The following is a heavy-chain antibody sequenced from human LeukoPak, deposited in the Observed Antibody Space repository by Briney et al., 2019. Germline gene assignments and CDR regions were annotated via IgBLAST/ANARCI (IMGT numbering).Heavy chain of an antibody. CDR3: ARDRRRYGFDP. V-gene: IGHV3-64*01. Sequence: GGSLRLSCAASGFAFISYAMHWVRQAPGKGLEYVSAISSNGGSTYYANSVKGRFTISRDNSKNTLYLQMGSLRAEDMAVYYCARDRRRYGFDPWGQGTLVTVSS. CDR1: GFAFISYA. J-gene: IGHJ5*02. D-gene: IGHD3-9*01. CDR2: ISSNGGST.